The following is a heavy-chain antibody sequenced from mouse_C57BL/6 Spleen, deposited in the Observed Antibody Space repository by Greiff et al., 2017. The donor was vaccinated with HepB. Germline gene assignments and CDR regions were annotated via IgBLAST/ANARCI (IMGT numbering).Heavy chain of an antibody. J-gene: IGHJ3*01. CDR1: GYTFTSYW. D-gene: IGHD3-1*01. V-gene: IGHV1-74*01. CDR2: IHPSDSDT. Sequence: QVQLQQPGAELVKPGASVKVSCKASGYTFTSYWMHWVKQRPGQGLEWIGRIHPSDSDTNYNQKFKGKATLTVDTSSSTAYMQLSSVTSEDSAVYDCEIEGYDFAYWGQGTLVTVSA. CDR3: EIEGYDFAY.